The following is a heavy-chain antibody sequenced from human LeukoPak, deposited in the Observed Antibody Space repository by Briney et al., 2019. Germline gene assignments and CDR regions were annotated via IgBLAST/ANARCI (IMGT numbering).Heavy chain of an antibody. J-gene: IGHJ4*02. CDR1: GYTLTELS. Sequence: ASVKVSRKVSGYTLTELSMHWVRHAPGKGLERRGGFDPEDGETIYAQKFQGRVTMTEDTSTDTAYMELSSLRSEDTAVYHCATVTTAEVAYFDYWGQGTLVTVSS. V-gene: IGHV1-24*01. D-gene: IGHD4-17*01. CDR2: FDPEDGET. CDR3: ATVTTAEVAYFDY.